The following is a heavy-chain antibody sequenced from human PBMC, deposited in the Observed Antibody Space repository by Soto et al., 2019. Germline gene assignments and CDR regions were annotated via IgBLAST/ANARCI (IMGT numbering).Heavy chain of an antibody. Sequence: GWSLRLSCEGSGFTFTDYYMTWIRQAPGKGLEWVAYINTLSTAIYYADSVKGRFTISRDNAKNSLYLQMNGLRAEDTATYYCARRLQWQLRPLDSWGRGTLVTVSS. J-gene: IGHJ4*02. CDR2: INTLSTAI. D-gene: IGHD6-19*01. CDR3: ARRLQWQLRPLDS. CDR1: GFTFTDYY. V-gene: IGHV3-11*01.